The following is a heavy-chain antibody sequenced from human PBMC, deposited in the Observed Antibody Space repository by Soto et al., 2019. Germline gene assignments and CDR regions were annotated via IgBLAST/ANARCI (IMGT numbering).Heavy chain of an antibody. J-gene: IGHJ3*02. CDR1: GASVSSDNW. D-gene: IGHD6-19*01. Sequence: QMRLQESGPGLVKPSGTLSLACAVSGASVSSDNWWSWVRQPPGKGLEWIGEIFHSETTNYNPSRKSRATISVDKSKNQFSLTLTSATAADTAVYYCAKNGWYSADIWGQGTMVTVSS. CDR2: IFHSETT. CDR3: AKNGWYSADI. V-gene: IGHV4-4*02.